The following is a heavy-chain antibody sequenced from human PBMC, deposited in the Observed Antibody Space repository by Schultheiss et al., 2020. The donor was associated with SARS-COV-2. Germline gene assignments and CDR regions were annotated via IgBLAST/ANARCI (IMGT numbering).Heavy chain of an antibody. V-gene: IGHV3-74*01. CDR2: INSDGSST. J-gene: IGHJ6*03. D-gene: IGHD3-3*01. Sequence: GGSLRLSCAASGFTFSSYWMHWVRQAPGKGLVWVSRINSDGSSTSYADSVKGRFTISRDNAKNTLYLQMNSLRAEDTAVYYCARGEVWSGYYRYYYYYYMDVWGKGTTVTVSS. CDR1: GFTFSSYW. CDR3: ARGEVWSGYYRYYYYYYMDV.